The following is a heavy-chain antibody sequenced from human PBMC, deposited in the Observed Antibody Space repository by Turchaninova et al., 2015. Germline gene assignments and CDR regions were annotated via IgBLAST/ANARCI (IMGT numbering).Heavy chain of an antibody. D-gene: IGHD2-2*01. Sequence: EVQLVGSGGGLVQPGGALSTPCADSGFTFTSQWMHWVRQVPGKGLVWVSRITTDGSNTIYADSVKGRFTISRDNAKNTLYLQMSSLRAEDTAIYYCATGAIHAFDMWGQGTMVTVSS. CDR3: ATGAIHAFDM. CDR1: GFTFTSQW. J-gene: IGHJ3*02. V-gene: IGHV3-74*01. CDR2: ITTDGSNT.